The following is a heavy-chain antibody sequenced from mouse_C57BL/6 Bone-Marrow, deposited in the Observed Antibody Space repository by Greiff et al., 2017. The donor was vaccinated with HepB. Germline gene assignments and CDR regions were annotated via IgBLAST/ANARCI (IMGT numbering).Heavy chain of an antibody. CDR1: GFTFSSYA. CDR2: ISDGGSYT. D-gene: IGHD2-3*01. Sequence: EVQGVESGGGLVKPGGSLKLSCAASGFTFSSYAMSWVRQTPEKRLEWVATISDGGSYTYYPDNVKGRFTISRDNAKNNLYLQMSHLKSEDTAMYYCAREGGYYGAMDYWGQGTSVTVSS. CDR3: AREGGYYGAMDY. J-gene: IGHJ4*01. V-gene: IGHV5-4*01.